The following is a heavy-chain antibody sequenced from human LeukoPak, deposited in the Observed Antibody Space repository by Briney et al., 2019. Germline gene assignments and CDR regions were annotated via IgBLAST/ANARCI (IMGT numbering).Heavy chain of an antibody. V-gene: IGHV3-53*01. J-gene: IGHJ4*02. D-gene: IGHD2-8*02. CDR1: GFTVSGNY. CDR3: SGYWPPDY. CDR2: IYSDDTT. Sequence: PGGSLRLSCAASGFTVSGNYMNWVRQAPGKGLEWVSIIYSDDTTYYADSVKGRFTISRDNSKNTLYLQMNSLRAEDTAVYYCSGYWPPDYWGQGTLVTVSS.